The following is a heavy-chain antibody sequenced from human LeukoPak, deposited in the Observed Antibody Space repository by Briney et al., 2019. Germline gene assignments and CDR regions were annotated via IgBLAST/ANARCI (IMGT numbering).Heavy chain of an antibody. CDR1: GGSISSGDCY. D-gene: IGHD3-10*01. J-gene: IGHJ4*02. Sequence: SETLSLTCTVSGGSISSGDCYWSWIRQPPGKGLEWIGYIYYSGTTCYNSSLKSRVTISVDTSKNQFSLKLSSVTAADTAVYYCARTNYGSGSYYSFWGQGTLVTVSS. CDR2: IYYSGTT. CDR3: ARTNYGSGSYYSF. V-gene: IGHV4-30-4*01.